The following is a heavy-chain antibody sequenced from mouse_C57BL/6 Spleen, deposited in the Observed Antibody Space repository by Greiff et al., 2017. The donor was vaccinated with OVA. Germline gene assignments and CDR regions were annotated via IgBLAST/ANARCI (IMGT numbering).Heavy chain of an antibody. CDR1: GFTFSSYA. J-gene: IGHJ1*03. D-gene: IGHD1-1*01. CDR3: ARDKIPYYYASSSRYFDV. V-gene: IGHV5-4*01. Sequence: EVHLVESGGGLVKPGGSLKLSCAASGFTFSSYAMSWVRQTPEKRLEWVATISDGGSYTYYPDNVKGRFTISRDNAKNNLYLPMSHLKSEDTAMYYCARDKIPYYYASSSRYFDVWGTGTTVTVSS. CDR2: ISDGGSYT.